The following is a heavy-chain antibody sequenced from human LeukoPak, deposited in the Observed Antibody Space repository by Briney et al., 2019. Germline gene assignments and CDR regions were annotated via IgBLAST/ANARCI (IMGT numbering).Heavy chain of an antibody. CDR1: GFTFSSYE. J-gene: IGHJ4*02. CDR2: ISSSSSTI. CDR3: ASGDAYNPFDY. D-gene: IGHD5-24*01. V-gene: IGHV3-48*01. Sequence: PGGSLRLSCAASGFTFSSYEMDWVRQAPGKGLEWVSYISSSSSTIYYADSVKGRFTISRDNAKNSLYLQMNSLRAEDTAVYYCASGDAYNPFDYWGQGTLVTVSS.